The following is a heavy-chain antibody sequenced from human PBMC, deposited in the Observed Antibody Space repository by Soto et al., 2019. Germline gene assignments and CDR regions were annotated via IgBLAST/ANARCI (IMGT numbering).Heavy chain of an antibody. CDR1: GYTFTGYY. Sequence: QVQLVQSGAEVKKPGASVKVSCKASGYTFTGYYMHWVRQAPGQGLEWMGWINPNSGGTNYAQKFQGWVTMTRDTSISTAYMELSRLRSDDTAVYYCARADSIVGATYLENNWFDPWGQGTLVTVSS. D-gene: IGHD1-26*01. J-gene: IGHJ5*02. CDR3: ARADSIVGATYLENNWFDP. V-gene: IGHV1-2*04. CDR2: INPNSGGT.